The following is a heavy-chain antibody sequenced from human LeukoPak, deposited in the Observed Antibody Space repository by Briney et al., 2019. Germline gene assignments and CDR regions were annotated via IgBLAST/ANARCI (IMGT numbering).Heavy chain of an antibody. D-gene: IGHD3-10*01. Sequence: SETLSLTCAVSGGSMSSSNWWSWVRQPPGKGLEWIGEIYHSGSTNYNPSLKSRVTISVDKSKNQFSLKLSSVTAADTAVYYCAREDYYGSGSYLYWGQGTLVTVSS. CDR1: GGSMSSSNW. J-gene: IGHJ4*02. CDR2: IYHSGST. V-gene: IGHV4-4*02. CDR3: AREDYYGSGSYLY.